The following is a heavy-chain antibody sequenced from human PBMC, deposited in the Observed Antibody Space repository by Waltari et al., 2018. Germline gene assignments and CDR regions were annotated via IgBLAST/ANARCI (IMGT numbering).Heavy chain of an antibody. Sequence: QVQLQESGPGLVKPSETLPLTRPVSVGPISSHPWSWIRQHPGKGLEWIGYIYYSGSTNYNPSLKSRVTISVDTSKNQFSLKLSSVTAADTAVYYCARGDTFFDIWGQGTMVTVSS. CDR2: IYYSGST. J-gene: IGHJ3*02. CDR3: ARGDTFFDI. D-gene: IGHD2-2*02. V-gene: IGHV4-59*11. CDR1: VGPISSHP.